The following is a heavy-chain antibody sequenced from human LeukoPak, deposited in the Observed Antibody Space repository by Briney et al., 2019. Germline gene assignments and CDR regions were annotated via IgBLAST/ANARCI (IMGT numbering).Heavy chain of an antibody. CDR1: GGSISSGGYY. V-gene: IGHV4-31*03. J-gene: IGHJ4*02. Sequence: PSQTLSLTCTVSGGSISSGGYYWSWIRQHPGKGLEWIGYIYYSGSTNYSPSLKSRVTISADTSKNQFSLKLTSLTAADTALYFCARHYSSDPFDYWGQGTLVTVSS. CDR2: IYYSGST. D-gene: IGHD2-21*01. CDR3: ARHYSSDPFDY.